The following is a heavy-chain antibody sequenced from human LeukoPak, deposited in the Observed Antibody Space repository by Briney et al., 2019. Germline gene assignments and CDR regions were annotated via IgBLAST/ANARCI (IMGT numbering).Heavy chain of an antibody. J-gene: IGHJ6*03. Sequence: GGSLRLSCAASGFTFSSYGMHWVRQAPGKGLEWVAFIRYDGSNKYYAGSVKGRFTISRDNSKNTLYLQMNSLRAEDTAVYYCANINDFWSGYYLAYYYMDVWGKGTTVTVSS. D-gene: IGHD3-3*01. CDR2: IRYDGSNK. CDR1: GFTFSSYG. CDR3: ANINDFWSGYYLAYYYMDV. V-gene: IGHV3-30*02.